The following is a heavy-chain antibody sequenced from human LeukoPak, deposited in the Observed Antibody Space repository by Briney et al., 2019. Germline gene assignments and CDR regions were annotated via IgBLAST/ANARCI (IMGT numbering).Heavy chain of an antibody. J-gene: IGHJ6*03. D-gene: IGHD3-10*01. CDR1: GFTFSSYS. Sequence: AGGSLRLSCAASGFTFSSYSMNWVRQAPGKGLEWVSYISSSSSTIYYADSVKGRFTISRDNAKNSLYLQMNSLRAEDTVVYYCAMTPGYYYYYMDVWGKGTTVTVSS. CDR2: ISSSSSTI. V-gene: IGHV3-48*01. CDR3: AMTPGYYYYYMDV.